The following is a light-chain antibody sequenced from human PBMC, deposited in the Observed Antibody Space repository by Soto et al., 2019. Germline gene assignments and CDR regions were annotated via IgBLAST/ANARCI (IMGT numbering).Light chain of an antibody. CDR3: QQSYSTVVT. J-gene: IGKJ5*01. V-gene: IGKV1-39*01. CDR1: QSISSY. Sequence: DIQMTQSPSSLSASVGDRVTITCRASQSISSYLNWYQQKPGKAPKLLIYAASSLQSGVPSRFSGSGSGTDFTLTISSLQPEDFATYYCQQSYSTVVTCGQGTRREIK. CDR2: AAS.